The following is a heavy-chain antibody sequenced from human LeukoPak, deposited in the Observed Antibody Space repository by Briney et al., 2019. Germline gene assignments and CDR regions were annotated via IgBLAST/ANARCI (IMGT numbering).Heavy chain of an antibody. V-gene: IGHV3-30-3*01. CDR2: ISDDGSRQ. CDR1: GFTFSNYA. J-gene: IGHJ4*02. CDR3: VKDRTGTYTLDY. D-gene: IGHD3-10*01. Sequence: GSLRLSCAATGFTFSNYAIHWGRQAPGKGLEWVAFISDDGSRQHYADSVKGRFTISRDNSKNTLNLQMNSLRAEDTAVYYCVKDRTGTYTLDYWGQGTLVTVSS.